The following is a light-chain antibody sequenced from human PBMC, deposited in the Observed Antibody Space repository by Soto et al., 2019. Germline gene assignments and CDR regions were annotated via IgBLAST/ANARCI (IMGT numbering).Light chain of an antibody. V-gene: IGLV1-51*02. J-gene: IGLJ1*01. CDR3: GTWDSSLSAYV. CDR2: ENN. CDR1: SSNIGNNY. Sequence: QSVLTQPPSVSAAPGQKFTISCSGSSSNIGNNYVSWYQQLPGTAPKLLIYENNKRPSGIPDRFSGSKSGTSATLGITGLQTGGEADYYCGTWDSSLSAYVFGTGTKVTVL.